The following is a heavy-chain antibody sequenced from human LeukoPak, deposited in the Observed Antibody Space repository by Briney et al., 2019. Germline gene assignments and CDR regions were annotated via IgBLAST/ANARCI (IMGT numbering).Heavy chain of an antibody. D-gene: IGHD3-10*01. V-gene: IGHV4-59*08. CDR3: ARRAPLWFGERAFDY. Sequence: SETLSLTCTVSGGSISSYYWSWIRQPPGKGLEWIGYIYYSGSTNCNPSLKSRATISVDTSKNQFSLKLSSVTAADTAVYYCARRAPLWFGERAFDYWGQGTLVTVSS. J-gene: IGHJ4*02. CDR2: IYYSGST. CDR1: GGSISSYY.